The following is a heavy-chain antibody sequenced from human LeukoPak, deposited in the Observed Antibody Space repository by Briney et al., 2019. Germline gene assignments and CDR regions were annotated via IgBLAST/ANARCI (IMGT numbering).Heavy chain of an antibody. CDR3: ARANSDLSIAVAGNGLDY. J-gene: IGHJ4*02. CDR1: GYMFTSYY. V-gene: IGHV1-2*02. Sequence: ASVKVSCKASGYMFTSYYIHWVRQAPGQGLEWMGWINPNSGGTNYAQKFQGRVTMTRDTSISTAYMELSRLRSDDTAVYYCARANSDLSIAVAGNGLDYWGQGTLVTVSS. D-gene: IGHD6-19*01. CDR2: INPNSGGT.